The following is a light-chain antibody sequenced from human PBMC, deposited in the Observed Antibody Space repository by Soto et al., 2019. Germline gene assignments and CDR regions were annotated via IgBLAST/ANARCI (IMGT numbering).Light chain of an antibody. CDR3: ASYTSSNTLWV. V-gene: IGLV2-14*01. Sequence: QSALTQPASVSGSPGQSITVSCTGSSSDVGAYNYVSWYQQHPGKAPKLMIYEVNNRPSGVSNRFSGSKSGNTASLTISGLQAEDEADYYCASYTSSNTLWVFGGGTKVTVL. J-gene: IGLJ3*02. CDR1: SSDVGAYNY. CDR2: EVN.